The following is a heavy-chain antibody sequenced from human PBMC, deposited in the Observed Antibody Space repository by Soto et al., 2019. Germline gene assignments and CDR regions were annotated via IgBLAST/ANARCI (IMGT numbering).Heavy chain of an antibody. Sequence: SETLSLTCAVYGGSFSDYYWAWIRQPPGKGLEWIGSMLYSGLTYYNPSLKSRVTLSVDTSKNQFSVRLNSVTASDTAVYYCAPLSVSLSGPYGIHVWGQGTTVTVSS. CDR3: APLSVSLSGPYGIHV. D-gene: IGHD2-15*01. J-gene: IGHJ6*02. V-gene: IGHV4-34*12. CDR2: MLYSGLT. CDR1: GGSFSDYY.